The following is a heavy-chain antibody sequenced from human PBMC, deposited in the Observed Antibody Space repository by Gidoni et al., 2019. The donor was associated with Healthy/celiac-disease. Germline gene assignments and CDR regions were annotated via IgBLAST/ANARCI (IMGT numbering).Heavy chain of an antibody. V-gene: IGHV3-23*01. CDR3: AKDHRIWFGEWFDY. D-gene: IGHD3-10*01. J-gene: IGHJ4*02. CDR1: GFTFSSYA. CDR2: ISGGGGST. Sequence: EVQLLESGGGLVQPGGSLRLSCAASGFTFSSYAMSWVRQATGKGLEWVSAISGGGGSTYYADSLKGRFTISRDNSKNTLYLQMNSRRAEDTAVYYCAKDHRIWFGEWFDYWGQGTLVTVSS.